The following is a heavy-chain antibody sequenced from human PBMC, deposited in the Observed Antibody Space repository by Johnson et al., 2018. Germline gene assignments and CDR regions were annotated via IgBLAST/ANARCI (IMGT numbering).Heavy chain of an antibody. J-gene: IGHJ4*02. CDR3: VKDLRWLQVLDY. CDR2: SSYDGSNQ. Sequence: QVELVESGGGAVQPGRSLRLSCDASGFTFRAYGMHWARQAPGTGLEWVAVSSYDGSNQDHADSVKGRFTISRDNSKNTLYLQMNSLRPEDTAIYYRVKDLRWLQVLDYWGQGTLVIVSS. CDR1: GFTFRAYG. D-gene: IGHD5-24*01. V-gene: IGHV3-30*18.